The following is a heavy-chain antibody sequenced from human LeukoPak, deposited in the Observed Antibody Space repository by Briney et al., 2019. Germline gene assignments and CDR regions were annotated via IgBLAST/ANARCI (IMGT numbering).Heavy chain of an antibody. CDR2: INHSGST. CDR3: ARGFYTFDY. V-gene: IGHV4-34*01. Sequence: SETLSLTCAVYGVSFSDYYWSWIRQPPGKGLEWIGEINHSGSTNYNPSLKSRVTISVDTSKNQFSLKLSSVTAADTAVYYCARGFYTFDYWGQGTLVTVSS. CDR1: GVSFSDYY. J-gene: IGHJ4*02. D-gene: IGHD2/OR15-2a*01.